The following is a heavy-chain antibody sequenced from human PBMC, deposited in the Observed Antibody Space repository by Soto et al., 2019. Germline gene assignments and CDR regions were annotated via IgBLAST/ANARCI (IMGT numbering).Heavy chain of an antibody. CDR1: GGAIGSHY. CDR2: IYGSGIT. D-gene: IGHD3-3*01. J-gene: IGHJ5*02. Sequence: SETLSLTCTISGGAIGSHYCTWIRQPAWKGLEWIGRIYGSGITKYNPSLQSRVTMSLDTSKNHSSLRLESVTAADTAVYYCARGKRFSGWLEPWGQGTLVTVSS. CDR3: ARGKRFSGWLEP. V-gene: IGHV4-4*07.